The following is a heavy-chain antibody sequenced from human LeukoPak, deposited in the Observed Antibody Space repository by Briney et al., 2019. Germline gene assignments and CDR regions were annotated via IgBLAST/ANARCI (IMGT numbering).Heavy chain of an antibody. Sequence: RPSETLSLTCIVSGDSIRSSGYYWGWVRQPPGKGLEWIGSMFYGETTSYSPSLQSRVTISLDTSKNQFSLRLHSVTAADTAVYYCARLERSRMDGAQYWGQGTLVTVSS. V-gene: IGHV4-39*01. CDR2: MFYGETT. D-gene: IGHD4/OR15-4a*01. CDR3: ARLERSRMDGAQY. J-gene: IGHJ4*02. CDR1: GDSIRSSGYY.